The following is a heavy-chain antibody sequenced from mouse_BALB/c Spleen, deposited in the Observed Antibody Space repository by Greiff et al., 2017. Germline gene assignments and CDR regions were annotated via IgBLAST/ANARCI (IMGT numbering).Heavy chain of an antibody. Sequence: EVKLVESGGDLVKPGGSLKLSCAASGFTFSSYGMSWVRQTPDKRLEWVATISSGGSYTYYPDSVKGRFTISRDNAKNTLYLQMSSLKSEDTAMYYCARREGGYRSYYFDYWGQGTTLTVSS. CDR1: GFTFSSYG. CDR2: ISSGGSYT. J-gene: IGHJ2*01. V-gene: IGHV5-6*02. CDR3: ARREGGYRSYYFDY. D-gene: IGHD2-14*01.